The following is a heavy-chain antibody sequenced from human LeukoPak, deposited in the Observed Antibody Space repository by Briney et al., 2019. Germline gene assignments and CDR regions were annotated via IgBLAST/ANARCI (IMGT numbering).Heavy chain of an antibody. CDR1: GFTFSNAW. Sequence: GGSLRLSCAASGFTFSNAWMSWVRQAPGKGLEWVGRIKSKTDGGTTDYAAPVKGRFTISRDDSKNTLYLQMNSLKTEDTAVYYCARVDPRSSGYPYWGQGTLVTVSS. V-gene: IGHV3-15*01. CDR3: ARVDPRSSGYPY. CDR2: IKSKTDGGTT. J-gene: IGHJ4*02. D-gene: IGHD3-22*01.